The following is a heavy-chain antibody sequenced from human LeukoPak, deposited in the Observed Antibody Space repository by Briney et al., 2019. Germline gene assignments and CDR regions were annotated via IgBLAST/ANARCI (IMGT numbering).Heavy chain of an antibody. CDR3: VTLDGYNWVDY. V-gene: IGHV4-39*01. CDR1: GGSINGNSYF. Sequence: SETLSLTCTVSGGSINGNSYFWGWIRQPPGKGLEWIGNIFYSGSTKYSSSLKSRVTISVDTSKNQFSLKMTSVTAADAAVYYCVTLDGYNWVDYWGQGTLVTVTS. D-gene: IGHD5-24*01. J-gene: IGHJ4*02. CDR2: IFYSGST.